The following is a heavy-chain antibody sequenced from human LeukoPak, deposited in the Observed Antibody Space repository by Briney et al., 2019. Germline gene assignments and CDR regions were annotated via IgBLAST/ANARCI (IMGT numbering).Heavy chain of an antibody. Sequence: GGSLRLSCAASGFTFSDYTMDWVRLAPGKGLEWVSSISGSSNYIYYADSVKGRFTISRGNAKNSLYLQMNSLRVEDTAVYYCARDESGDNDAFDIWGQGTMVTVSS. D-gene: IGHD2-21*01. CDR1: GFTFSDYT. V-gene: IGHV3-21*01. CDR3: ARDESGDNDAFDI. J-gene: IGHJ3*02. CDR2: ISGSSNYI.